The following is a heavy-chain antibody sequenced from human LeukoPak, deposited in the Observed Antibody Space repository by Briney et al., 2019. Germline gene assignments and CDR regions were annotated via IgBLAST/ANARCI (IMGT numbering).Heavy chain of an antibody. J-gene: IGHJ4*02. Sequence: ASAKVSCKASGYTFTNYGISWVRQAPGQGLEWMGWVSAYADNTNYVQKLQGRVTMTTDTSTSTAYMELRSLISDDTAVYYCARDCIGCHGFDYWGQGTLVTVSS. CDR3: ARDCIGCHGFDY. CDR1: GYTFTNYG. D-gene: IGHD2-15*01. V-gene: IGHV1-18*01. CDR2: VSAYADNT.